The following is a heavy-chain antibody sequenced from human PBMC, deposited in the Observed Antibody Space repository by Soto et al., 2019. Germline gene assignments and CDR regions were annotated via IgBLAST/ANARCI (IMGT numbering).Heavy chain of an antibody. CDR2: INPSGGST. Sequence: ASLKVSCEASGYTFTSYYMHWLRQAPGQGLECMGIINPSGGSTSYAQKFQGRVTMTRDTSTSTVYMELSSLRSEDTAVYYCARGPVGGYYDSSGYLTNFDYWGQ. V-gene: IGHV1-46*03. CDR1: GYTFTSYY. CDR3: ARGPVGGYYDSSGYLTNFDY. J-gene: IGHJ4*01. D-gene: IGHD3-22*01.